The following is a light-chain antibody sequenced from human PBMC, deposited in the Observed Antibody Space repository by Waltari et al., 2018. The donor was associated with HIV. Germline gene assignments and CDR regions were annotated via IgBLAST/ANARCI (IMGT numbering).Light chain of an antibody. CDR2: KDS. V-gene: IGLV3-25*03. J-gene: IGLJ7*01. Sequence: SYELTQPPSVSVSPGTTARNTCPGDVCPKQYSYWYQQKTGQAPVVVISKDSERPSGIPERFSGSSSGTTVTLTISGVQAEDEADYYCQSADSSGTYAVFGGGTQLTVL. CDR1: VCPKQY. CDR3: QSADSSGTYAV.